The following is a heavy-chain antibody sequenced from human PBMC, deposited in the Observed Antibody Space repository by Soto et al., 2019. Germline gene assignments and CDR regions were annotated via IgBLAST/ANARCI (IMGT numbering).Heavy chain of an antibody. D-gene: IGHD3-22*01. J-gene: IGHJ3*02. CDR1: GFTFSGSA. V-gene: IGHV3-73*01. CDR2: IRSKANSYAT. Sequence: QPGGSLRLSCAASGFTFSGSAMHWVRQASGKGLEWVGRIRSKANSYATAYAASVKGRFTISRDDSKNTAYLQMNSLKTEDTAVYYCTRLTYYYDSSGYYSLAFDIWGQGTMVTVSS. CDR3: TRLTYYYDSSGYYSLAFDI.